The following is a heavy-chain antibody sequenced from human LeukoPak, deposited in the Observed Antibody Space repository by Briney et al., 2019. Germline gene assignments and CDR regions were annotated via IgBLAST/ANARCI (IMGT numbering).Heavy chain of an antibody. D-gene: IGHD3-22*01. J-gene: IGHJ4*02. Sequence: PGGSLRLSCAASGFTFSSYSMNWVRQAPGKGLEWVSYISSSSSTIYYADSVKGRFTISRDNAKNSLYLQMNSLRAEDTAVYYCARDGTYYDSSGIDYWGQGTLVTVSS. V-gene: IGHV3-48*01. CDR3: ARDGTYYDSSGIDY. CDR2: ISSSSSTI. CDR1: GFTFSSYS.